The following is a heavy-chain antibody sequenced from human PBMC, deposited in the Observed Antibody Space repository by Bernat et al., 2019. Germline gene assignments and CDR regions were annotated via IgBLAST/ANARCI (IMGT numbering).Heavy chain of an antibody. CDR2: IKQDGSEK. Sequence: EVQLVESGGGLVQPGGSLRLSCAASGFTFGSSWMTWVRQAPGTGLEWVANIKQDGSEKYYADSVKGRFTISRDNAKNSLYLQMNSLRAEATAVYYCARDVGTTSYFDSWGQGTLVTVSS. CDR3: ARDVGTTSYFDS. V-gene: IGHV3-7*04. D-gene: IGHD1-7*01. J-gene: IGHJ4*02. CDR1: GFTFGSSW.